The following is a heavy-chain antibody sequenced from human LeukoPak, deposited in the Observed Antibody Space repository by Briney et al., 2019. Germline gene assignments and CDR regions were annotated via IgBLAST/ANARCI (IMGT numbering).Heavy chain of an antibody. D-gene: IGHD5-18*01. CDR3: ARAGYTAMVDY. CDR2: INHSGST. CDR1: GGSFSGYY. V-gene: IGHV4-34*01. J-gene: IGHJ4*02. Sequence: SETLSLTCAVYGGSFSGYYWSWIRQPPGKGLEWIGEINHSGSTNYNPSLKSRVTISVDTSKNQFSLKLSSVTAADTAVYYCARAGYTAMVDYWGQGTLVTVSS.